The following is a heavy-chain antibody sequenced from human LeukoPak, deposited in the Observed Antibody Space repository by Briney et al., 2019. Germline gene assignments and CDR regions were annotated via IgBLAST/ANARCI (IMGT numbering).Heavy chain of an antibody. V-gene: IGHV4-34*01. CDR1: GGSFSGYY. D-gene: IGHD3-3*01. CDR3: ASASGSRAPLYHYYYGMDV. CDR2: INHSGST. J-gene: IGHJ6*02. Sequence: SETLSLTCAVYGGSFSGYYWSWIRQPPGKGLEWIGEINHSGSTNYNPSLKSRVTISVDTSKNQFSLKLSSVTAADTAVYYCASASGSRAPLYHYYYGMDVWGQGTTVTVSS.